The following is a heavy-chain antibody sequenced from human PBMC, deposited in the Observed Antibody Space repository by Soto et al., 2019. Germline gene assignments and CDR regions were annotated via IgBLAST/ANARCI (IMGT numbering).Heavy chain of an antibody. Sequence: QVQLVQSGAEVKKPGASVKVSCKASGYTFIGCDIYWVRQAPGQGLEWMGWINANSGGTCFAQKFQGRVTMTRDPTINTAEMEVTRLISYATAVDYCARTEMTAVRRNDYWGQGTLVTVSS. V-gene: IGHV1-2*02. CDR1: GYTFIGCD. CDR3: ARTEMTAVRRNDY. D-gene: IGHD4-4*01. CDR2: INANSGGT. J-gene: IGHJ4*02.